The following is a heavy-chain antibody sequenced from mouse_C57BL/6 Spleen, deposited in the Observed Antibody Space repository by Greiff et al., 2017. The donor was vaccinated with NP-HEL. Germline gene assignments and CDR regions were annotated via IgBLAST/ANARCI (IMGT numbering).Heavy chain of an antibody. D-gene: IGHD1-1*01. CDR1: GYSFTDYN. Sequence: EVQLQQSGPELVKPGASVKISCKASGYSFTDYNMNWVKQSNGKSLEWIGVINPNYGTTSYNQKFKGKATLTVDQSSSTAYMQLNSLTSEDSAVYYGARTLLRSPYYYAMDYWGQGTSVTVSS. J-gene: IGHJ4*01. CDR2: INPNYGTT. CDR3: ARTLLRSPYYYAMDY. V-gene: IGHV1-39*01.